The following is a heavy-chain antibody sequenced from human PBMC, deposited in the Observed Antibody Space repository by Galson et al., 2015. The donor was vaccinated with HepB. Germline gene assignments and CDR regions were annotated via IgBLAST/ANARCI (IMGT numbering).Heavy chain of an antibody. CDR2: IYYSGST. V-gene: IGHV4-31*03. CDR3: ARSPAIAAAGFDY. CDR1: GGSISSGGYY. D-gene: IGHD6-13*01. J-gene: IGHJ4*02. Sequence: PLSLTCTVSGGSISSGGYYWSWIRQHPGKGLEWIGYIYYSGSTYYNPSLKSRVTISVDTSKNQFSLKLSSVTAADTAVYYCARSPAIAAAGFDYWGQGTLVTVAS.